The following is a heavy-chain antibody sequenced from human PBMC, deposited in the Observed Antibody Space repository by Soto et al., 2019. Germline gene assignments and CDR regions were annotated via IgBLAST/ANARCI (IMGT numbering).Heavy chain of an antibody. CDR3: ARGRESSDYPFDY. CDR2: IYYSGST. Sequence: SETLSLTCTVSGGSISSYYWSWIRQPPGKGLEWIGYIYYSGSTNYNPSLKSRVTISVDTSKNQFSLKLSSVTAADTAVYYCARGRESSDYPFDYWGQGTLVTVS. D-gene: IGHD1-26*01. CDR1: GGSISSYY. V-gene: IGHV4-59*01. J-gene: IGHJ4*02.